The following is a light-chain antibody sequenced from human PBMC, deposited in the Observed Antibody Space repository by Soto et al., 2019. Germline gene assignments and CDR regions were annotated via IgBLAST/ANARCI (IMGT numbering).Light chain of an antibody. CDR1: SSDVGTYNY. CDR3: SSYAGGNNYV. Sequence: QSALTQPPSASGSPGQSVTISCTGSSSDVGTYNYVSWYQQHPGKAPKLLIYEVTERPSGVPDRFSGSKSGNTASLTVSGLRAEDEADYFCSSYAGGNNYVFGTGTKLTVL. CDR2: EVT. V-gene: IGLV2-8*01. J-gene: IGLJ1*01.